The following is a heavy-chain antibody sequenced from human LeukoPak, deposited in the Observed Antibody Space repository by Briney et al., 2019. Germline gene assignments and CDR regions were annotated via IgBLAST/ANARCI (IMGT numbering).Heavy chain of an antibody. D-gene: IGHD3-10*01. CDR2: IYYSGST. CDR1: GGSISSSSYH. CDR3: ARSRYGSGSYFRRSGKNYYMDV. J-gene: IGHJ6*03. Sequence: PSETLSLTCTVSGGSISSSSYHWGWIRQPPGKGLEWIGSIYYSGSTNYNPSLKSRVTISVDTSKNQFSLKLSSVTAADTAVYYCARSRYGSGSYFRRSGKNYYMDVWGKGTTVTVSS. V-gene: IGHV4-39*07.